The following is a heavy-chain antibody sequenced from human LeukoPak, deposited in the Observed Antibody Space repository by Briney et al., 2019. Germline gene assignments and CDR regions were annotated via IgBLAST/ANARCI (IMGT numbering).Heavy chain of an antibody. D-gene: IGHD2-2*01. J-gene: IGHJ4*02. CDR2: LYSGGTT. V-gene: IGHV3-53*01. CDR1: GFTVSSNF. Sequence: QPGGSLRLSCAVSGFTVSSNFLNWVRQAPGKGLEWVSVLYSGGTTFYADSVRGRFTISRDNSKNTLYLQMNSLRADDTAVYYCGSSSTTCCDYWGQGALVTVSS. CDR3: GSSSTTCCDY.